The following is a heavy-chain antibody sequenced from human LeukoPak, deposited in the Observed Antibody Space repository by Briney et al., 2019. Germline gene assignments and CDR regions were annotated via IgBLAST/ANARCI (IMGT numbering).Heavy chain of an antibody. Sequence: ASVKVSCKASGYTFTSYGISWVRQAPGQGLEWMGWINPNSGGTNYAQKLQGWVTMTRDTSISTAYMELSRLRSDDTAVYYCAREKGPDGYNYDCWGQGTLVTVSS. CDR2: INPNSGGT. CDR1: GYTFTSYG. J-gene: IGHJ4*02. V-gene: IGHV1-2*04. D-gene: IGHD5-24*01. CDR3: AREKGPDGYNYDC.